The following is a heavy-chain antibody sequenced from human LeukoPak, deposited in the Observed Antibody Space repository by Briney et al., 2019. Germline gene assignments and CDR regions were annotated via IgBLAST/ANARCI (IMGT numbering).Heavy chain of an antibody. D-gene: IGHD1-26*01. CDR3: SREAWDRLDY. V-gene: IGHV3-49*04. J-gene: IGHJ4*02. CDR1: GFTFADYA. CDR2: IRGKVSGGTT. Sequence: PGGSLRLSCTTSGFTFADYAMTWVRQAPGKGLEWVGFIRGKVSGGTTEYAASVNGRFTISRDDSKSIAYLQMNSLETEDTAVYYCSREAWDRLDYWGQGSLVTVSS.